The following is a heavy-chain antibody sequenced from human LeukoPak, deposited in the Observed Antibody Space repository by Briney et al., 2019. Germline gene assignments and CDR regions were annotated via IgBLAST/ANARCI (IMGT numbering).Heavy chain of an antibody. CDR3: AREPTRSTSCYFCFDH. D-gene: IGHD2-2*01. J-gene: IGHJ4*02. Sequence: ASVKVSFKSSGYTFTSYGISWVRQAPGQGLEWMGWISAYNGNTNYAQKLQGRVTMTTDTSTSTAYMELRSLRSDDTAVYYCAREPTRSTSCYFCFDHWGQGTLVTVSS. CDR2: ISAYNGNT. V-gene: IGHV1-18*01. CDR1: GYTFTSYG.